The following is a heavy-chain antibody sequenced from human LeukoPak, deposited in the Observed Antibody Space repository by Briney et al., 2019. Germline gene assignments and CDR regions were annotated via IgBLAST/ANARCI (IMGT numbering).Heavy chain of an antibody. Sequence: PSETLPLTSTVSGGSISSYYWSWIRQPPGKGQEWIGYIYYSGSTNYNPSLKSRVTISVDTSKNQFSLKLSSVTAADTAVYYCARLPVPNAFDIWGQGTMVTVSS. J-gene: IGHJ3*02. D-gene: IGHD6-6*01. CDR1: GGSISSYY. CDR2: IYYSGST. CDR3: ARLPVPNAFDI. V-gene: IGHV4-59*08.